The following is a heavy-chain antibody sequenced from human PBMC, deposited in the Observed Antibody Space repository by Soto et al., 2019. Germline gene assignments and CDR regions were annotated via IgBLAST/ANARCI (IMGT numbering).Heavy chain of an antibody. D-gene: IGHD2-2*01. V-gene: IGHV4-34*01. Sequence: ETPCLTLVVYGVSFSVYSWSWILQSPGKGLEWIGGINHRGSTNYNPSLESRVTISVDTSKNQFSLKLPSVTAAGTAMYYWARDGFCNSTTCRVVNWFDPWGQ. J-gene: IGHJ5*02. CDR2: INHRGST. CDR1: GVSFSVYS. CDR3: ARDGFCNSTTCRVVNWFDP.